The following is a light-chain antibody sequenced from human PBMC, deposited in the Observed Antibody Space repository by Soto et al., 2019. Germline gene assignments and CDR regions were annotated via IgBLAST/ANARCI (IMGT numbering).Light chain of an antibody. J-gene: IGKJ4*01. CDR2: GAS. V-gene: IGKV3-20*01. CDR1: RTVSSGY. CDR3: QQFVSSPNT. Sequence: EIVLTQSPGTLSLSPGERATLYCRATRTVSSGYLAWYQHKPGQAPRLLMSGASSRATGIPDRFSGSGSGTDFTLTISRLEPEDFAVYYCQQFVSSPNTFGGGTKVEIK.